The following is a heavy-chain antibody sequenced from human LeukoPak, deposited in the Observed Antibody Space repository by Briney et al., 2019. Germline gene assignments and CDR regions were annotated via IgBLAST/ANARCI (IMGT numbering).Heavy chain of an antibody. CDR3: AKVGNCGGDCYRIYYYGMDV. D-gene: IGHD2-21*02. CDR1: GFTFSSYA. CDR2: ISGSGGST. Sequence: GGSLRLSCAASGFTFSSYAMSWVRQAPGKGLEWVSAISGSGGSTYYADSVKGRLTISRDNSKNTLYLQMNSLRAEDTAVYYCAKVGNCGGDCYRIYYYGMDVWGQGTTVTVSS. V-gene: IGHV3-23*01. J-gene: IGHJ6*02.